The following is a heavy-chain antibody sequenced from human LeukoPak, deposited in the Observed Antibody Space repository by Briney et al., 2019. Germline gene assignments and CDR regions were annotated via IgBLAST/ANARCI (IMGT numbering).Heavy chain of an antibody. Sequence: SXXXSCXASGGTFSSYAISWVRQAPGQGLEWMGXXIPFFGTANYAQKFQGRVTITADESTSTAYMELSSLRSEDTAVYYCARARYDILTGYYQYYFDYWGQGTLVTVSS. J-gene: IGHJ4*02. V-gene: IGHV1-69*13. CDR1: GGTFSSYA. CDR2: XIPFFGTA. D-gene: IGHD3-9*01. CDR3: ARARYDILTGYYQYYFDY.